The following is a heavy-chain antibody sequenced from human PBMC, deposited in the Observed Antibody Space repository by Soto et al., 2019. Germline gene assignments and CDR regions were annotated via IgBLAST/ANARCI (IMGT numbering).Heavy chain of an antibody. CDR1: GFTFSGYG. CDR3: ARDGVGATTYFGYFDY. J-gene: IGHJ4*02. CDR2: TRHDGSNT. V-gene: IGHV3-33*01. Sequence: QVQLVASGGGVVQPGRSLRLSCAASGFTFSGYGMHWVRQAPGKGLEWVAVTRHDGSNTYYADSVRGRFTISRDNSKKTLYLQMNSLRAEDTAVYYCARDGVGATTYFGYFDYWGQGTLVTVSS. D-gene: IGHD1-26*01.